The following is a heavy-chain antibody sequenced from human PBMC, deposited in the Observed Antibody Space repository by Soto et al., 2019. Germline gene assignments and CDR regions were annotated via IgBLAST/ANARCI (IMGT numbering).Heavy chain of an antibody. CDR3: ARSSTVTARYYYYYGMDV. CDR1: GGTFSSYA. D-gene: IGHD4-17*01. V-gene: IGHV1-69*01. J-gene: IGHJ6*02. CDR2: IIPSFGTA. Sequence: QVQLVQSGAEVKKPGSSVKVSCKASGGTFSSYAISWVRQAPGQGLEWMGGIIPSFGTANYAQKFQGRVTITADESTRTAYMELSSLRSEDTAVYYWARSSTVTARYYYYYGMDVWGQGTTVTVSS.